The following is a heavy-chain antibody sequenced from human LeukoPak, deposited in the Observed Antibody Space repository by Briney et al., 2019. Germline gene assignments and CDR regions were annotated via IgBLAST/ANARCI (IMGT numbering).Heavy chain of an antibody. D-gene: IGHD3-3*01. V-gene: IGHV3-48*04. CDR1: GFTFSSYG. CDR2: ISSSSSTI. Sequence: GGSLRLSCAASGFTFSSYGMHWVRQAPGKGLEWVSYISSSSSTIYYADSVKGRFTISRDNAKNSLYLQMNGLRAEDTAVYYCARDSGLRSGPMPIGFDYWGQGTLVTVSS. J-gene: IGHJ4*02. CDR3: ARDSGLRSGPMPIGFDY.